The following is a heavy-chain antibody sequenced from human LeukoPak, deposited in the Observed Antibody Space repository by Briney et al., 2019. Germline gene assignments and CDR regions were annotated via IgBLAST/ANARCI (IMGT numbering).Heavy chain of an antibody. V-gene: IGHV3-53*01. CDR2: IYSGGST. Sequence: GGSLRLSCVASGFTVSSNYMGWVRQAPGKGLEWVSVIYSGGSTYYADSVKGRFTISRDNSKNTLYLQMNSLRAEDTAVYYCASGSGSYRTPYYYMDVWGTGTTVTVSS. D-gene: IGHD3-10*01. J-gene: IGHJ6*03. CDR1: GFTVSSNY. CDR3: ASGSGSYRTPYYYMDV.